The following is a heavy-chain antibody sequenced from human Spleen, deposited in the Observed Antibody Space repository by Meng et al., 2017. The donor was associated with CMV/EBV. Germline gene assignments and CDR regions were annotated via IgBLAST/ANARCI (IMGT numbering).Heavy chain of an antibody. CDR3: AGSYCSSTSCRNWFDP. CDR2: IRFDGSHT. CDR1: GFTFRNYG. J-gene: IGHJ5*02. D-gene: IGHD2-2*01. V-gene: IGHV3-30*02. Sequence: GGSLRLSCAASGFTFRNYGLTWVRQAPGKGLEWVAFIRFDGSHTWYADSVKGRFTISRDNSKNTLYLQMNSLRAEDTAVYYCAGSYCSSTSCRNWFDPWGQGTLVTVSS.